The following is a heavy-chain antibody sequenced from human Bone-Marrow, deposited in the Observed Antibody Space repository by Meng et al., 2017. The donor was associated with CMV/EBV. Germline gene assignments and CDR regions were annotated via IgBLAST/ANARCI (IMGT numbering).Heavy chain of an antibody. V-gene: IGHV3-7*01. J-gene: IGHJ4*02. CDR2: IKQDGSEK. CDR3: ATTYSSGSSGGFSFDY. D-gene: IGHD6-19*01. CDR1: GFTVSSNY. Sequence: GESLKISCAASGFTVSSNYMSWVRQAPGKGLEWVANIKQDGSEKYYVDSVKGRFTISRDNAKNSLYLQMNSLRAEDTAVYYCATTYSSGSSGGFSFDYWGQGTLVTVSS.